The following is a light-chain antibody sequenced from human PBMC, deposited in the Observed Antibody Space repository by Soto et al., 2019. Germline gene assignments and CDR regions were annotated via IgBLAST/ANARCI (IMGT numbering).Light chain of an antibody. CDR1: QSLSNVF. Sequence: DIVLTQSPGTLSLSPGEGATLSCRASQSLSNVFLAWYQQKPGQAPRLLIYGASRRATGIPDRFSGSGSGTDFTLTISSLEPEDFAVYYCQQRSNWPPTFGGGTKVDIK. CDR2: GAS. J-gene: IGKJ4*01. V-gene: IGKV3D-20*02. CDR3: QQRSNWPPT.